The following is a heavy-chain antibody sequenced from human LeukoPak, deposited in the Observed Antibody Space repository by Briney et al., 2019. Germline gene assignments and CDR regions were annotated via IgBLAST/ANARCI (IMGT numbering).Heavy chain of an antibody. CDR3: AREKRGDTAYDY. V-gene: IGHV3-23*01. CDR2: ISGSGGST. CDR1: GFTFRNYW. Sequence: GGSLRLSCAASGFTFRNYWMYWVRQAPGKGLEWVSAISGSGGSTYYADSVKGRFTISRDNSKNTLYLQMNSLRAEDTAVYYCAREKRGDTAYDYWGQGTLVTVSS. D-gene: IGHD5-18*01. J-gene: IGHJ4*02.